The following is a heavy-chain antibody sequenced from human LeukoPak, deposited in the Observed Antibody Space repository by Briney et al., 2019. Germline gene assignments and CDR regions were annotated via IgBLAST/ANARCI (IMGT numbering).Heavy chain of an antibody. CDR2: ISWNSGSI. V-gene: IGHV3-9*01. CDR1: GFTFDDYA. Sequence: GGSLSLSCAASGFTFDDYAMRWVRQAPGKGLEWVSGISWNSGSIGYADSVKGRFTISRDNAKNSLYLQMNSLRAGDTALYYCAKDIGQQLRNYYYGMDXXXQXTXXXVSS. D-gene: IGHD6-13*01. CDR3: AKDIGQQLRNYYYGMDX. J-gene: IGHJ6*02.